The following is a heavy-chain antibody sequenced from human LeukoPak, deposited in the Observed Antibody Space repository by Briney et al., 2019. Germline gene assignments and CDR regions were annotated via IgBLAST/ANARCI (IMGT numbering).Heavy chain of an antibody. CDR3: ARDNEDSSGYSFDY. J-gene: IGHJ4*02. V-gene: IGHV4-59*01. Sequence: SETLSLTYTVSGGSISSYYWSWIRQPPGKGLEWIGYIYYSGSTNYNPSLKSRVTISVDTSKNQFSLKLSSVTAADTAVYYCARDNEDSSGYSFDYWGQGTLVTVSS. D-gene: IGHD3-22*01. CDR2: IYYSGST. CDR1: GGSISSYY.